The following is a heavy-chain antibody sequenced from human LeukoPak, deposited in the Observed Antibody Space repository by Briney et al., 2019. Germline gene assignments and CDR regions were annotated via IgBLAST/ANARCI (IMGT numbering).Heavy chain of an antibody. CDR2: IRQDGGET. Sequence: GGSLRLSCAASGFTFSTYWMSWVRQAPGKRLEWVANIRQDGGETYYVDSVKGRFTISKDNAKNSVYLQMNSLRAEDTAVYYCARDNNLEFDYWGQGTLVTVSS. V-gene: IGHV3-7*01. J-gene: IGHJ4*02. CDR3: ARDNNLEFDY. CDR1: GFTFSTYW. D-gene: IGHD1-14*01.